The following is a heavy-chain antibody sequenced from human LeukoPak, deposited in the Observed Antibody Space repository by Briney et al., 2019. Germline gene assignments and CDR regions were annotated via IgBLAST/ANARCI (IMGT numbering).Heavy chain of an antibody. J-gene: IGHJ4*02. Sequence: GGSLRLSCAASGFIFSTYEMNWVRQAPGKGLEWVSYISSGGITINYADSVRGRFTISRDNTKNSLYLQMNSLRDEDTAVYYCARGGRTSYYFDSWGQGTLVTVSS. CDR3: ARGGRTSYYFDS. V-gene: IGHV3-48*03. D-gene: IGHD1-14*01. CDR1: GFIFSTYE. CDR2: ISSGGITI.